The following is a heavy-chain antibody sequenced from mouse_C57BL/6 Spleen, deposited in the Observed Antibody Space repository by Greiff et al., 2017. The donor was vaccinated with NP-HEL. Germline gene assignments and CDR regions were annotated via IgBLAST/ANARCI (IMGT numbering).Heavy chain of an antibody. CDR1: GFNIKDDY. V-gene: IGHV14-4*01. CDR2: IDPENGDT. D-gene: IGHD2-3*01. J-gene: IGHJ4*01. Sequence: VQLKQSGAELVRPGASVKLSCTASGFNIKDDYMHWVKQRPEQGLEWIGWIDPENGDTEYASKFQGKATITADTSSNTAYLQLSSLTSEDTAVYYCTTRWLLQVDYWGQGTSVTVSS. CDR3: TTRWLLQVDY.